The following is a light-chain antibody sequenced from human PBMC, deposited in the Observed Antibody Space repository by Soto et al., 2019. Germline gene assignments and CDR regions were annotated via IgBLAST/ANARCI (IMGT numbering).Light chain of an antibody. J-gene: IGLJ1*01. V-gene: IGLV2-23*01. CDR3: CSYAGSGTFV. CDR2: EGS. Sequence: QSVLTQPASVSGSPGQSITISCTGTSSDVGTYNLVSWYQQHPGQAPKLMIYEGSKRPSGVSNRFSGSKSGNTASLTISGLQAEDEADYYCCSYAGSGTFVFGTGTKGTVL. CDR1: SSDVGTYNL.